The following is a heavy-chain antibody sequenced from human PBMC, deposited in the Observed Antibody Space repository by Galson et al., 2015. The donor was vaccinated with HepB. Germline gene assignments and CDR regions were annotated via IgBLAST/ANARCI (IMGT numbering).Heavy chain of an antibody. V-gene: IGHV3-23*01. CDR1: GSTFSNYA. CDR2: ISDGGDDT. Sequence: SLRLSCAASGSTFSNYAMSWVRQAPGKGLEWVSAISDGGDDTYYADSVRGRFTISRDNFKNTLYLQMNSLRAEDTAAYYCVRWARPGYGYFSEGFDVWAKGQWSPSLQ. CDR3: VRWARPGYGYFSEGFDV. D-gene: IGHD2-2*03. J-gene: IGHJ3*01.